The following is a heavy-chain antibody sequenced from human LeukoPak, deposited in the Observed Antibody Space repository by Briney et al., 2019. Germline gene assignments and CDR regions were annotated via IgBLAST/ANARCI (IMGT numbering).Heavy chain of an antibody. V-gene: IGHV1-18*01. J-gene: IGHJ5*02. CDR2: ISAYNGNT. Sequence: ASVKVSCKASGYTFTSYGISWVRQAPGQGLEWMGWISAYNGNTNYAQKLQGRVTMTTDTSTSTAYMELRSLRSDDTAVYYCARGSRVSSGWYGNWFDPWGQGTLVTVSS. CDR1: GYTFTSYG. CDR3: ARGSRVSSGWYGNWFDP. D-gene: IGHD6-19*01.